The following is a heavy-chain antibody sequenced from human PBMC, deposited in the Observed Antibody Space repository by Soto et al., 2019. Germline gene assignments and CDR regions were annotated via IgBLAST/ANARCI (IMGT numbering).Heavy chain of an antibody. V-gene: IGHV2-70*01. CDR3: ARTYDFLWGGYRYAPFDS. CDR1: GFSLTTSGVC. Sequence: SGPTLVNPTQTLTLTCNFSGFSLTTSGVCVSWIRQPPGKALEWLALVDWDDDKYYNPSLRTRLTISRDTSRNQVVLTLADVDPVDTATYYCARTYDFLWGGYRYAPFDSWGQGTLVTVSS. CDR2: VDWDDDK. D-gene: IGHD3-16*02. J-gene: IGHJ4*02.